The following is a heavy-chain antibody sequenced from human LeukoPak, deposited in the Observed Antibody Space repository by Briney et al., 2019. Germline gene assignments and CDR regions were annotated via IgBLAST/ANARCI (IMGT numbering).Heavy chain of an antibody. CDR1: GGSITGYD. CDR3: ARGSILSGYCFDF. Sequence: SETLSLTCAVYGGSITGYDWSWIRQPPGKGLEWVGEIHYTGATSYNPSLKSRATISIDTSKNPVSLKLSSVTAADTAVYYCARGSILSGYCFDFWGQGALVTVSS. CDR2: IHYTGAT. J-gene: IGHJ4*02. D-gene: IGHD3-9*01. V-gene: IGHV4-34*01.